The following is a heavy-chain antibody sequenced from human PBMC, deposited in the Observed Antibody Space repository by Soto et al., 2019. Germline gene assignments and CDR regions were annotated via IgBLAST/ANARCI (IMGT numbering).Heavy chain of an antibody. Sequence: QITLKESGPTLVKPTQTLTLTCTFSGFSLSTSGVGVGWIRQPPGKALEWLALIYWDDDKRYSPSLKSRLTITKDTSNNQVVLTMTNMDPVDTATYYCAHRRGVSRRGWFHPWGQGTLVTVSS. D-gene: IGHD3-10*01. CDR1: GFSLSTSGVG. CDR2: IYWDDDK. J-gene: IGHJ5*02. V-gene: IGHV2-5*02. CDR3: AHRRGVSRRGWFHP.